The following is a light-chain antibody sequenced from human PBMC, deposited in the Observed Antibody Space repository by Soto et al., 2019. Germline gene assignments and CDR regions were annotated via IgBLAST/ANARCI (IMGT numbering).Light chain of an antibody. CDR2: SGY. CDR3: QQRYSWMRV. Sequence: FVVTQSPDTLSLSPGETATLSCRASQSVSSSVAWYQHKPGQSPRLVVYSGYKRSAGIPARFSGSGSGTDFTFTITSLENDDFAVYYCQQRYSWMRVFGPGTKVEVK. J-gene: IGKJ1*01. V-gene: IGKV3-11*01. CDR1: QSVSSS.